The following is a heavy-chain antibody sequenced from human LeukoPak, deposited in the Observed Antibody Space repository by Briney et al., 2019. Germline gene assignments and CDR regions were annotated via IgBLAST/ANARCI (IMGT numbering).Heavy chain of an antibody. J-gene: IGHJ4*02. CDR2: INTDGSST. CDR1: GFTFSSYW. CDR3: ARDLQAYYYDSSGYL. D-gene: IGHD3-22*01. Sequence: GRSLRLSCAASGFTFSSYWMHWVRQAPGKGLVWVSRINTDGSSTSYADSVKGRFTISRDNAKNTLYLQMNSLRAEDTAVYYCARDLQAYYYDSSGYLWGQGTLVTVSS. V-gene: IGHV3-74*01.